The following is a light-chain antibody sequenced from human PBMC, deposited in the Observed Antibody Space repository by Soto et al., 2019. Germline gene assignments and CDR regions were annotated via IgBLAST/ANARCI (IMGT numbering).Light chain of an antibody. CDR1: SSDVGGHNY. J-gene: IGLJ1*01. V-gene: IGLV2-14*03. CDR3: TSYTSSSTLYV. CDR2: DVS. Sequence: QSALTQPASVSGSPGQSITISCTGISSDVGGHNYVSWYQHHPGTAPTLMIYDVSHRPSGVSHRFSGSKSGNTASLTISGLQAEDEADYYCTSYTSSSTLYVFGPGTKLTVL.